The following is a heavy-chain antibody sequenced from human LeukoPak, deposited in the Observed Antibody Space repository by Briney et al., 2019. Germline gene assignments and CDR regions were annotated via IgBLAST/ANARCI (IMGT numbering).Heavy chain of an antibody. D-gene: IGHD3-10*01. CDR1: GFIISKYW. J-gene: IGHJ4*02. V-gene: IGHV3-66*01. CDR3: ARAGGFGELLYFHY. CDR2: IYSGGTT. Sequence: GGSLRLSCAASGFIISKYWMTWVRQAPGKGLEWVSVIYSGGTTYDADSVKGRFTISRDNSKNTVYLQMNSLRAEDTAVYYCARAGGFGELLYFHYWGQGTLVTISS.